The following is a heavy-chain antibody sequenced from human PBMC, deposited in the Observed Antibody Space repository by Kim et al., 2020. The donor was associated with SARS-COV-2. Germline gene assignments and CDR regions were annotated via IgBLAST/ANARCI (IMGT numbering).Heavy chain of an antibody. Sequence: GGSLRLSCAASGFTFSSYWMNWVRQAPGKGLVWVSCINSDGSSISYADSVKGRFTISRDNAKNTLYLQMNSLRAEDTAVYYCARVRSDYNYYALDVWGQGTTVTVSS. J-gene: IGHJ6*02. CDR3: ARVRSDYNYYALDV. CDR1: GFTFSSYW. CDR2: INSDGSSI. V-gene: IGHV3-74*01. D-gene: IGHD3-22*01.